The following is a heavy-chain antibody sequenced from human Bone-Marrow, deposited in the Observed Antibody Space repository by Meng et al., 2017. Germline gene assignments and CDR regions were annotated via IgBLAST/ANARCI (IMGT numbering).Heavy chain of an antibody. CDR1: GGSFSGYY. J-gene: IGHJ5*02. D-gene: IGHD3-16*01. V-gene: IGHV4-34*01. Sequence: QVQPKQWGAGLLKPSETLSLTCAVYGGSFSGYYWSWIRQPPGKGLEWIGEINHSGSTNYNPSLKSRVTISVDTSKNQFSLKLSSVTAADTAVYYCAKARLWGDNWFDPWGQGALVTVSS. CDR3: AKARLWGDNWFDP. CDR2: INHSGST.